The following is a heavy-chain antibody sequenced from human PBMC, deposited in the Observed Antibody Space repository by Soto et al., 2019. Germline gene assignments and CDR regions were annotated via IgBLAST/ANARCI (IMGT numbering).Heavy chain of an antibody. CDR3: SQAEGGIRGCSTVSAFLLNRSTDL. D-gene: IGHD2-15*01. J-gene: IGHJ2*01. V-gene: IGHV3-74*01. Sequence: GKGLVWVSRINSDGSSTTYADSVKGRFTISRDNAKNTLYLQMNSLRAEDTAVYFFSQAEGGIRGCSTVSAFLLNRSTDL. CDR2: INSDGSST.